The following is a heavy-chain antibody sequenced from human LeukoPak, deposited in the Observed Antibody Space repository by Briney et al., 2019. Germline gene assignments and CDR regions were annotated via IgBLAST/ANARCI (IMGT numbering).Heavy chain of an antibody. CDR2: IIPIFGTA. J-gene: IGHJ6*02. Sequence: ASVKVSCKASGGTFSSYAISWVRQAPGQGLEWMGGIIPIFGTANYAQKFQGRVTITADESTSTAYMELSSLRSEDTTVYYCARSSPPPSSSSHYYYYGMDVWGQGTTVTVSS. CDR1: GGTFSSYA. D-gene: IGHD6-13*01. CDR3: ARSSPPPSSSSHYYYYGMDV. V-gene: IGHV1-69*13.